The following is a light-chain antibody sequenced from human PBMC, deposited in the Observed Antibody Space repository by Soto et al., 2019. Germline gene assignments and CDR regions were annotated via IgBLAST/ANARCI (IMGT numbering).Light chain of an antibody. Sequence: EIVLTPSPGTLSLPPVERATLSCRASQSVSSNYLAWYQQKPGQAPRLPIYDSSSRATGIPDRFSGSGSGTDFSLTISRLEPEDFAVYYCQQYGSSPHTFGQGTKVDIK. J-gene: IGKJ2*01. CDR1: QSVSSNY. V-gene: IGKV3-20*01. CDR3: QQYGSSPHT. CDR2: DSS.